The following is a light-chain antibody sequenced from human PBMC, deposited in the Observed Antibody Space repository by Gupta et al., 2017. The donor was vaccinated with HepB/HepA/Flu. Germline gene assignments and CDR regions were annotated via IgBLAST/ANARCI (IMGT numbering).Light chain of an antibody. CDR3: AAWDVTLSCVV. J-gene: IGLJ2*01. Sequence: QSVLTQSPSASETPGQRVTLSCSGSSSNIGTSSVYWYQQLPGTAPKLLIYRNNERPSGVPDRFSGSKSGTSASLAISGLRSEDEADYYCAAWDVTLSCVVFGGGTKLTVL. CDR1: SSNIGTSS. CDR2: RNN. V-gene: IGLV1-47*01.